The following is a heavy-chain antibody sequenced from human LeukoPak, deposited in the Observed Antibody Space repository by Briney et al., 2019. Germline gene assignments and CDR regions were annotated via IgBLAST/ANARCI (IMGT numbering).Heavy chain of an antibody. CDR1: GGSIRSGDYY. CDR3: ARDTHDGDYSYYFDY. V-gene: IGHV4-30-4*01. CDR2: IYYSGST. D-gene: IGHD4-17*01. Sequence: SETLSLTCTVSGGSIRSGDYYWSWIRQPPGKGLEWIGYIYYSGSTYYNPSLKSRVTISVDTSKNQFSLKLSSVTAADTAVYYYARDTHDGDYSYYFDYWGQGTLVTVSS. J-gene: IGHJ4*02.